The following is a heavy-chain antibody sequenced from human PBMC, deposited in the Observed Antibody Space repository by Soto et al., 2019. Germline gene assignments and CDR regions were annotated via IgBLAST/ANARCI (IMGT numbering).Heavy chain of an antibody. CDR3: ATDVHPLELGY. J-gene: IGHJ4*01. CDR1: GFAHEDLS. D-gene: IGHD3-10*01. Sequence: GASVEVSWKECGFAHEDLSMHWVRQAPGKGLEWMGSFDPENGETIYAQKFQGRVTMTEDTSTDTAYMQLSSLRCDDTAVYYCATDVHPLELGYWGLGTLVTVSS. V-gene: IGHV1-24*01. CDR2: FDPENGET.